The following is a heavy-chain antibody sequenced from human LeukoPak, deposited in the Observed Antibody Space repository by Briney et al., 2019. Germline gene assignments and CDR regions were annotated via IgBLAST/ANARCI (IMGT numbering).Heavy chain of an antibody. D-gene: IGHD4/OR15-4a*01. Sequence: TASETLSLTCTVSGYSISSGYYWGWIWQPPGKGLEWIGSIYHSGSTYYNPSLKSRVTISVDTSKNQFSLKLSSVTAADTAVYYCAREGAEYAFDIWGQGTMVTVSS. CDR1: GYSISSGYY. V-gene: IGHV4-38-2*02. J-gene: IGHJ3*02. CDR2: IYHSGST. CDR3: AREGAEYAFDI.